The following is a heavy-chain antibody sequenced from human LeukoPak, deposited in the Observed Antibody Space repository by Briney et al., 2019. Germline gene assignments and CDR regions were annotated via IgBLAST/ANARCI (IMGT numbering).Heavy chain of an antibody. D-gene: IGHD4-17*01. CDR3: ASKSTDHGELRFDY. V-gene: IGHV4-59*01. Sequence: SETLSLTCTISGDSTNTYFWSWIRQPPGKGLEWIGYFYNTRTTNYNPSLKSRVNIAVDTTKNQFSLKVNSVTAADTGVYYCASKSTDHGELRFDYWGQGTLVTVSS. J-gene: IGHJ4*02. CDR2: FYNTRTT. CDR1: GDSTNTYF.